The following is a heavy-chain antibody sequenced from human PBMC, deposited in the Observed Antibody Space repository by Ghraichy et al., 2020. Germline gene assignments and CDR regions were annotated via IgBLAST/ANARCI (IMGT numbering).Heavy chain of an antibody. J-gene: IGHJ4*02. CDR3: AKDPSLVWFGESKYYFDY. CDR1: GFTFSSYA. Sequence: GGSLRLSCAASGFTFSSYAMSWVRQAPGKGLEWVSAISGSGGSTYYADSVKGRFTISRDNSKNTLYLQMNSLRAEDTAVYYCAKDPSLVWFGESKYYFDYWGQGTLVTVSS. V-gene: IGHV3-23*01. D-gene: IGHD3-10*01. CDR2: ISGSGGST.